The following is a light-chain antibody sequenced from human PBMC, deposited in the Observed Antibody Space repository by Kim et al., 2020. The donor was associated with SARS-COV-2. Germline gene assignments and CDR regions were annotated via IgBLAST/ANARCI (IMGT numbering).Light chain of an antibody. CDR1: QSVSSSY. J-gene: IGKJ1*01. CDR3: QQYGSSPRT. Sequence: STGERAPLSCRASQSVSSSYLAWYQQKPGQAPRHLIYGASSRATGIPDRFSGSGSGTDFTLTISRMEPEDFAVYYCQQYGSSPRTFGQGTKVEIK. CDR2: GAS. V-gene: IGKV3-20*01.